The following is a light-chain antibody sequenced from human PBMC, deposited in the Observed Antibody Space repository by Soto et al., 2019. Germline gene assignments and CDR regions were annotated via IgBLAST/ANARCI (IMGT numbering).Light chain of an antibody. J-gene: IGLJ1*01. Sequence: QSVLTQPASVSGSPGQSITISCTGTSSDVGGYNYVSWYQQHPGKAPKLMIYDVSNQPSGVSNRFSGSKSGNTASLTISGLQAEDEADYYCSSYTSSSTPLDVFGTGTKVTVL. CDR3: SSYTSSSTPLDV. V-gene: IGLV2-14*01. CDR1: SSDVGGYNY. CDR2: DVS.